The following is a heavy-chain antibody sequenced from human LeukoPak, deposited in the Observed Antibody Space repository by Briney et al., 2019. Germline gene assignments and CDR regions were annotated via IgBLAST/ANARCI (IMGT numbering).Heavy chain of an antibody. Sequence: GGSLRLSCAASGFTFSNYEMHWVRQAPGKRLEWVSYISSSGSDIYYADSVKGRFTISRDNAKNSLYLHMNSLRVEDTAVYYCAKSGPTILSSFDSWGQGALVTVSS. D-gene: IGHD3-3*01. J-gene: IGHJ4*02. CDR2: ISSSGSDI. CDR3: AKSGPTILSSFDS. V-gene: IGHV3-48*03. CDR1: GFTFSNYE.